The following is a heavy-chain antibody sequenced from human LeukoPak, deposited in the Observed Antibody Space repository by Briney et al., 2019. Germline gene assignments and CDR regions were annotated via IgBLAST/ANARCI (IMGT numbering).Heavy chain of an antibody. J-gene: IGHJ4*02. CDR3: LRHSTSSGYLYFFDY. D-gene: IGHD2-21*01. Sequence: PAETLSLTCTVSGGSISSYYWSWIRQPPGKGLEWIGYMYYSGRTNYNPSLKSRVTISVDKSKNQFSLKLSSVHAANTALYCFLRHSTSSGYLYFFDYWGQGTLVTVSS. CDR1: GGSISSYY. V-gene: IGHV4-59*08. CDR2: MYYSGRT.